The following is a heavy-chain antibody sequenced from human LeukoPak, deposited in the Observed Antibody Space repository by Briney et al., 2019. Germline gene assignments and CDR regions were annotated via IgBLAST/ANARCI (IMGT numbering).Heavy chain of an antibody. CDR2: INPNSGGA. J-gene: IGHJ4*02. D-gene: IGHD6-13*01. CDR3: ARARTPGIAADPFDY. Sequence: ASVKVSCKASGYTFTGYYMHWVRQAPGQGLEWMGWINPNSGGANYAQKFQGRVTMTRDTSISTAYMELSRLRSDDTAVYHCARARTPGIAADPFDYWGQGTLVTVSS. V-gene: IGHV1-2*02. CDR1: GYTFTGYY.